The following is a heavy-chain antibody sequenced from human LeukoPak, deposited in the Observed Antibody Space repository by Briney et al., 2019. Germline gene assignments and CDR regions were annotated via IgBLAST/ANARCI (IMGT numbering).Heavy chain of an antibody. J-gene: IGHJ4*02. V-gene: IGHV3-23*01. CDR3: AAGWYSGSTDY. Sequence: GGSLRLSCGASGFTFSNYAMSWVRQAPGKGLEWVSGISGSGDRTYYAESVKGRFTISRDNSKNTLCLQMNSLRAEDTAVYFCAAGWYSGSTDYWGQGTLVTVSS. CDR2: ISGSGDRT. CDR1: GFTFSNYA. D-gene: IGHD1-26*01.